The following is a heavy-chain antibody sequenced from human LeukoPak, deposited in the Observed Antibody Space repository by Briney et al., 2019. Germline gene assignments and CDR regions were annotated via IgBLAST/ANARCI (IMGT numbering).Heavy chain of an antibody. CDR3: ARDLGGSYYSAFDI. V-gene: IGHV3-21*01. CDR1: GFTFSSYS. D-gene: IGHD1-26*01. Sequence: PGGSLRLSCAASGFTFSSYSMNWVRQAPGKGREWVSSISSSSSYIYYADSVKGRFTISRDNAKNSLYLQMNSLRAEDTAVYYCARDLGGSYYSAFDIWGQGTMVTVSS. CDR2: ISSSSSYI. J-gene: IGHJ3*02.